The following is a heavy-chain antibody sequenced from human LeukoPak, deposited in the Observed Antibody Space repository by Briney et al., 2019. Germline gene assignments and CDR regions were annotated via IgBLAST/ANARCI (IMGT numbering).Heavy chain of an antibody. J-gene: IGHJ4*02. CDR2: INHSGST. Sequence: SETLSLTCTVSGDSISNGVKYWSWIRQPPGKGLEWIGEINHSGSTNYNPSLKSRVTISVDTSKNQFSLKLSSVTAADTAVYYCARGVVAGTTGFDYWGQGTLVTVSS. V-gene: IGHV4-34*01. D-gene: IGHD1-7*01. CDR3: ARGVVAGTTGFDY. CDR1: GDSISNGVKY.